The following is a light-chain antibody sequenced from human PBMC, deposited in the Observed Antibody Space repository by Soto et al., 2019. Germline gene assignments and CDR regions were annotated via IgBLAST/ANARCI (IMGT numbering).Light chain of an antibody. Sequence: QSALTQPASVSGSPGQSITISCTGTSSDVGGYNYVSWYQQHTGKAPKLMIYDVSNRPSGVSNRFSGSKSGNTASLTISGLQAEDEADYYCSSYTSSSTRGVFGGGTK. J-gene: IGLJ2*01. CDR1: SSDVGGYNY. CDR2: DVS. CDR3: SSYTSSSTRGV. V-gene: IGLV2-14*01.